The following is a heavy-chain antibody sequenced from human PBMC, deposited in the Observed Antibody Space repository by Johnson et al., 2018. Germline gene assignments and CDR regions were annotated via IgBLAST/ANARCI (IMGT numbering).Heavy chain of an antibody. V-gene: IGHV3-23*04. CDR2: LTGYSATA. CDR1: GFSFSKYA. CDR3: VKGGVTGDVIADS. Sequence: VQLVQSGGGVVQPGDSLRLSCAASGFSFSKYAQHWVRQAPGKGLEWVSYLTGYSATAYYADSVKGRFTISRDPSKSTVCLQMNSLRVEDTAIYYCVKGGVTGDVIADSWGPGTLVTVSS. J-gene: IGHJ5*01. D-gene: IGHD1-14*01.